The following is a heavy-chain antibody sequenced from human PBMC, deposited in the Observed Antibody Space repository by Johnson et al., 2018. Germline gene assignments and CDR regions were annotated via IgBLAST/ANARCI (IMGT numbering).Heavy chain of an antibody. V-gene: IGHV3-21*01. CDR1: GFTFSSYS. CDR3: AREGAYYSNYDYYMDV. CDR2: ISRSSSYI. J-gene: IGHJ6*03. Sequence: VQLVQSGGGLVKPGGSLRLSCAASGFTFSSYSMNWVRQAPGKGLEWVSSISRSSSYIYYADSVKGQFTISRDNAENSLYLQMNSLRAEDTAVYYCAREGAYYSNYDYYMDVWGKGTTVTVSS. D-gene: IGHD4-11*01.